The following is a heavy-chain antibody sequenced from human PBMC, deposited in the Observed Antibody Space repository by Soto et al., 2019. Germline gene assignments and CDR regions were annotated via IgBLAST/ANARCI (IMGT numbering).Heavy chain of an antibody. D-gene: IGHD6-13*01. CDR2: ISSSSSYI. V-gene: IGHV3-21*01. CDR1: GFTFSSYS. CDR3: ARDGIAAALHYYYGMDF. J-gene: IGHJ6*02. Sequence: PGGSLRLSCAASGFTFSSYSMNWVRQAPGKGLEWVSSISSSSSYIYYADSVKGRFTISRDNAKNSLYLQMNSLRAEDTAVYYCARDGIAAALHYYYGMDFWGQGTTVTVSS.